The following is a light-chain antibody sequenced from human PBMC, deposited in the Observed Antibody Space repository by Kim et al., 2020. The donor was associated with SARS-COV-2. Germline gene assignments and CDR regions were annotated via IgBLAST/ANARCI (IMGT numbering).Light chain of an antibody. V-gene: IGLV2-11*01. CDR1: SSDVGGYNY. Sequence: QSALTQPRSVSGSPGQSVTISCTGTSSDVGGYNYVYWYQQHPGKAPKLMIYDVSKRPSGVPDRFSGSKSGNTASLTISGLQAEDEADYYCCSYAGSHWVFGGGTQLTVL. J-gene: IGLJ3*02. CDR2: DVS. CDR3: CSYAGSHWV.